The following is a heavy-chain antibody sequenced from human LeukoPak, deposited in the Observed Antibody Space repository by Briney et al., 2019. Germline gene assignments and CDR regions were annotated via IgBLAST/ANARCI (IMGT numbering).Heavy chain of an antibody. D-gene: IGHD2-21*02. J-gene: IGHJ4*02. CDR2: INPSGGST. Sequence: GASVKVSCTASGYTFTSYYMHWVRQAPGQGLEWMGIINPSGGSTSYAQKFQGRVTMTRDTSTSTVYMELSSLRSEDTAVYYCARDLTVPLPWGPTKGMDYFDYWGQGTLVTVSS. V-gene: IGHV1-46*01. CDR3: ARDLTVPLPWGPTKGMDYFDY. CDR1: GYTFTSYY.